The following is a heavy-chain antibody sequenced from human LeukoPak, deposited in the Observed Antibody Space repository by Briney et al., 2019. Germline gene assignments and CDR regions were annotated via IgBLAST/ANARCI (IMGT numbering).Heavy chain of an antibody. CDR2: INPNSGGT. Sequence: GASVKVSSKASGYTFTAYYMHWVRQAPGQGLEWMGWINPNSGGTNYAQKFQGRVTMTRDTSISTAYMELSRLRSDDTAVYYCARARGDPTYYFDYWGQGTLVTVSS. CDR1: GYTFTAYY. J-gene: IGHJ4*02. V-gene: IGHV1-2*02. CDR3: ARARGDPTYYFDY. D-gene: IGHD3-10*01.